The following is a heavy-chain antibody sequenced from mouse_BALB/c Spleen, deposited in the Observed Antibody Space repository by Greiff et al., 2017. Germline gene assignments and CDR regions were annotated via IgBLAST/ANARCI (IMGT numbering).Heavy chain of an antibody. CDR1: GYSFTSYW. J-gene: IGHJ2*01. D-gene: IGHD1-2*01. V-gene: IGHV1S127*01. Sequence: QVQLQQSGPQLVRPGASVKISCKASGYSFTSYWMHWVKQRPGQGLEWIGMIDPSDSETRLNQKFKDKATLTVDKSSSTAYMQLSSPTSEDSAVYYCARSLRPYYFDDWGQGTTLTVSS. CDR3: ARSLRPYYFDD. CDR2: IDPSDSET.